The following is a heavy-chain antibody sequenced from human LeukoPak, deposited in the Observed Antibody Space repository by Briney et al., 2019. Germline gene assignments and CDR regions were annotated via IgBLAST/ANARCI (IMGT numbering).Heavy chain of an antibody. CDR1: GFTFSSYA. CDR3: ARVGYSNRWYLDC. D-gene: IGHD6-13*01. Sequence: GGSLRLSCAASGFTFSSYAMSWVRQAPGKGLEWVSAISGSGGSTGDADSVKGRFTISRDNSKNTLYLQMNSLRAADTAVYYCARVGYSNRWYLDCWGQGTLVTVSS. V-gene: IGHV3-23*01. J-gene: IGHJ4*02. CDR2: ISGSGGST.